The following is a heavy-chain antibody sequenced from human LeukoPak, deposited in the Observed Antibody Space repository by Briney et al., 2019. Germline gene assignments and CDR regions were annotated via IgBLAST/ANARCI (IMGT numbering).Heavy chain of an antibody. CDR3: ARVAARQGDHYYQYYMDV. CDR2: ISYDGSNK. J-gene: IGHJ6*03. CDR1: GFTFSSYG. V-gene: IGHV3-30*03. D-gene: IGHD6-6*01. Sequence: PGRSLRLSCAASGFTFSSYGMHWVRQAPGKGLEWVAVISYDGSNKYYADSVKGRFTISRDNAKNSLYLQMNNLRAEDTAVYYCARVAARQGDHYYQYYMDVWGKGTTVTVSS.